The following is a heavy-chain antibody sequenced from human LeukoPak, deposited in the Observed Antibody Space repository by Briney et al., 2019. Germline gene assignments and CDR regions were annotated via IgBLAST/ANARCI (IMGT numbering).Heavy chain of an antibody. Sequence: PGGPLRLSCAASGFTLSTYNMKWVRQAPRKGPEWVSSISTSSSYIYYADSVKGRFTISRDNAKNTLYLQMNSLRAEDTAVYYCATALYGSGSYNKAYMDVWGKGTTVTISS. J-gene: IGHJ6*03. V-gene: IGHV3-21*01. CDR3: ATALYGSGSYNKAYMDV. CDR2: ISTSSSYI. D-gene: IGHD3-10*01. CDR1: GFTLSTYN.